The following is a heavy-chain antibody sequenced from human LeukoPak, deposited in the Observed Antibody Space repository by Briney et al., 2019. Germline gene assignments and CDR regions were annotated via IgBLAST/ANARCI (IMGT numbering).Heavy chain of an antibody. CDR2: IYHSGST. CDR3: ARAYRDYGGNSD. Sequence: SETLSLTCAVYGGSFSGYSWSWIRQPPGKGLEWIGYIYHSGSTYYNPSLKSRVTISVDRSKNQFSLKLSSVTAADTAVYYCARAYRDYGGNSDWGQGTLVTVSS. CDR1: GGSFSGYS. D-gene: IGHD4-23*01. J-gene: IGHJ4*02. V-gene: IGHV4-30-2*01.